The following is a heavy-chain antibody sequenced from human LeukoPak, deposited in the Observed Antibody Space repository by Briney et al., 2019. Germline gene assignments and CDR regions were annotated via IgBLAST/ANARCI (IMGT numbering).Heavy chain of an antibody. CDR3: ARVSYGMDV. Sequence: SETLSLTCTVSGGSISSGSYWNWIRQPPGKGLEWIGYIYYSGSTNYNPSLKSRVTISVDTSKNQFSLKLSSVTAADTAVYYCARVSYGMDVWGQGTTVTVSS. CDR2: IYYSGST. V-gene: IGHV4-61*01. CDR1: GGSISSGSY. J-gene: IGHJ6*02.